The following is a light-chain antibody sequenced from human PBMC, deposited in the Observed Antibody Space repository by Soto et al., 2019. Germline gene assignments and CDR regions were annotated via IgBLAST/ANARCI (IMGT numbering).Light chain of an antibody. CDR1: QRISSW. CDR3: QQYNSYSFT. V-gene: IGKV1-5*01. J-gene: IGKJ3*01. Sequence: GDRVTITCRASQRISSWLAWYQQKPGKAPKLLIYDASSLESGVPSRFSGSGSETEFTLTISSLQPDDFATYYCQQYNSYSFTFGPGTKVDIK. CDR2: DAS.